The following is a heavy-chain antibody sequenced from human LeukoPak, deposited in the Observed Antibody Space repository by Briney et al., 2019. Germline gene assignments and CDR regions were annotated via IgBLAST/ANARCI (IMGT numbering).Heavy chain of an antibody. CDR3: ARGQEFDDGVFDS. D-gene: IGHD1-1*01. CDR2: IRSNGATV. Sequence: GGSLRLSCAASGFSFSSFAMTWVRQAPGKGLEWVSTIRSNGATVYNADSVKGRFTISRDNSKNTVYLQMNSLRVEDTAIYYCARGQEFDDGVFDSWGQGTLVTVSS. V-gene: IGHV3-23*01. CDR1: GFSFSSFA. J-gene: IGHJ4*02.